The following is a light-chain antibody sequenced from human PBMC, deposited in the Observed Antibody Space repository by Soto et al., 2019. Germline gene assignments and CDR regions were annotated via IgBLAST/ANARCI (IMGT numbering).Light chain of an antibody. V-gene: IGLV2-8*01. CDR1: SSDVGTNNY. Sequence: QSALTQPPSASGSPGQSVTISCTGTSSDVGTNNYVSWYQQHPGKAPNLLIYEVSKRPSGVPDRFSGTKSGNTTSLTVSGLQADDEADYYCCARARTQNYVFGPGTKVTVL. CDR2: EVS. J-gene: IGLJ1*01. CDR3: CARARTQNYV.